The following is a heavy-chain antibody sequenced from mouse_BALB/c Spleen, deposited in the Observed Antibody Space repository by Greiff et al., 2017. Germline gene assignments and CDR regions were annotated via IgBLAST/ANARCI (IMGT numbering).Heavy chain of an antibody. CDR1: GYSITSGYS. V-gene: IGHV3-6*02. D-gene: IGHD2-12*01. Sequence: EVQLQESGPGLAKPSQSLSLTCSVTGYSITSGYSWNWIRQFPRNKLEWMGYISYDGSNNYNPSLKNRISITRDTSKNQFFLKLNSVTTEDTATYYCARGAIITRCCAYWGEETLVTVSA. CDR3: ARGAIITRCCAY. CDR2: ISYDGSN. J-gene: IGHJ3*01.